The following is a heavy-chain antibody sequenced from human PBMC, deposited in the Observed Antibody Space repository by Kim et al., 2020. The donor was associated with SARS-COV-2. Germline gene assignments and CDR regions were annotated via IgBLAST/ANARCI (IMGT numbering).Heavy chain of an antibody. CDR3: AKDKSTYYDYIWGRAGAFDY. CDR2: IWYDGSNK. D-gene: IGHD3-16*01. V-gene: IGHV3-33*06. CDR1: GFTFSSYG. J-gene: IGHJ4*02. Sequence: GGSLRLSCAASGFTFSSYGMYWVRQAPGKGLEWVAVIWYDGSNKYYADSVKGRFTISRDNSKNTLYLQMNSLRAEDTAVYYCAKDKSTYYDYIWGRAGAFDYWGQGTLVTVSS.